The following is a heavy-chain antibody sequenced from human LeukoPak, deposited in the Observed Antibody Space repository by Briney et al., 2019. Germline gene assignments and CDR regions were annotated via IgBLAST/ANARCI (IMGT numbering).Heavy chain of an antibody. CDR2: INPSGGST. D-gene: IGHD4-23*01. Sequence: ASVKVSCMASGDTFTGYYMHCVRDAPGQGLEWMGIINPSGGSTSYAPKYQRRVTMTRDMSTSTDYMELSRLRSEDTAVYYCARDNSVEDTAWWFDPWGQGTLVTVSS. J-gene: IGHJ5*02. CDR3: ARDNSVEDTAWWFDP. CDR1: GDTFTGYY. V-gene: IGHV1-46*01.